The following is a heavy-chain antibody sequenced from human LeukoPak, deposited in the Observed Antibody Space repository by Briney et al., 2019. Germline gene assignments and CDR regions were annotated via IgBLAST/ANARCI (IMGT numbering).Heavy chain of an antibody. Sequence: GGSLRLSCSASGFTFSSYAMHWVRQAPGKGLEYVSAISSNGGSTYYADSVKGRFTISRDNSKNTLYLQMNSLRAEDTAVYYCAKARIAGPFFDYWGQGTLVTVSS. J-gene: IGHJ4*02. CDR3: AKARIAGPFFDY. CDR2: ISSNGGST. D-gene: IGHD6-13*01. V-gene: IGHV3-64*04. CDR1: GFTFSSYA.